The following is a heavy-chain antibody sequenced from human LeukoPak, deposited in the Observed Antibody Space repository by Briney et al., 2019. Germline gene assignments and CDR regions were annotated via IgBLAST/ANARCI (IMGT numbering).Heavy chain of an antibody. V-gene: IGHV7-4-1*02. Sequence: GASVKVSCKASGYTFTSYAMNWVRQAPGQGLEWMGWINTNTGNPTYAQGFTGRFVFSLDTSVSTAYLQISSLNSEDTAVYYCARVPLSDASGHYYPHWGQGTLVTVSS. CDR3: ARVPLSDASGHYYPH. D-gene: IGHD3-22*01. CDR2: INTNTGNP. CDR1: GYTFTSYA. J-gene: IGHJ1*01.